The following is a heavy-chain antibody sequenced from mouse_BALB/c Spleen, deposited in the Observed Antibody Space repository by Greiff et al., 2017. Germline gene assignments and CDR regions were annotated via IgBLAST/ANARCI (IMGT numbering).Heavy chain of an antibody. CDR3: ARGGFEGFAY. Sequence: EVQGVESGPGLVKPSQSLSLTCTVTGYSITSDYAWNWIRQFPGNKLEWMGYISYSGSTSYNPSLKSRISITRDTSKNQFFLQLNSVTTEDTATYYCARGGFEGFAYWGQGTLVTVSA. J-gene: IGHJ3*01. V-gene: IGHV3-2*02. CDR2: ISYSGST. CDR1: GYSITSDYA.